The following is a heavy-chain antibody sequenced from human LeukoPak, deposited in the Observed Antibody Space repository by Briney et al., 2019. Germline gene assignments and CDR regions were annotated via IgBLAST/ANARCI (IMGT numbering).Heavy chain of an antibody. CDR2: ISGSGGST. V-gene: IGHV3-23*01. J-gene: IGHJ4*02. CDR3: AKVNGYGDRGYFDY. Sequence: PGGSLRLSCAASGFTFSSYAMSWVRQAPGKGREGVSAISGSGGSTYYADSGKGRFTISRDNAKNSGYLQMNSLRAEDTAVYYCAKVNGYGDRGYFDYWGQGTLVTVSS. CDR1: GFTFSSYA. D-gene: IGHD4-17*01.